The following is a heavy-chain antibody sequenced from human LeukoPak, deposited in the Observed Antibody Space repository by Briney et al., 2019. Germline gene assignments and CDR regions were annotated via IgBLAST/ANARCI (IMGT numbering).Heavy chain of an antibody. CDR3: ARDLYYGSGSYRYYYYGMDV. J-gene: IGHJ6*02. CDR2: IAYDGNNK. CDR1: GFTFNTYA. Sequence: PGRSLRLSCAASGFTFNTYAMHWVRQAPGKGLEWVAVIAYDGNNKYYADSVKGRFTISRDNSKNTLYLQMNSLRAEDTAVYYCARDLYYGSGSYRYYYYGMDVWGQGTTVTVSS. D-gene: IGHD3-10*01. V-gene: IGHV3-30-3*01.